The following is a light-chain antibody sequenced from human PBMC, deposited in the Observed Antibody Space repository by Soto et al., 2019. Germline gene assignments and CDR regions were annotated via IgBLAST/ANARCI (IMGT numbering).Light chain of an antibody. V-gene: IGKV1-5*01. CDR2: DAS. CDR1: QSISSW. CDR3: QQYNSYPWT. Sequence: DIPMTQSPSTLSASVGDRVTITCRASQSISSWLAWYQQKPGKAPKLLIYDASSLESVVPSRFSGSGSGTEFTLTISSLQPDDFATYYCQQYNSYPWTFGQGTKLEIK. J-gene: IGKJ1*01.